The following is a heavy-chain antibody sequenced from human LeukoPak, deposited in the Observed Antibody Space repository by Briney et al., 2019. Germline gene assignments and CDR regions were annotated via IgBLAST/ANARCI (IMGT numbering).Heavy chain of an antibody. D-gene: IGHD3-10*01. CDR2: INHSGST. Sequence: SETLSLTCAVYGGSFSGYYWSWIRQPPGKGLEWIGDINHSGSTNYNPSLKSRVTISVDTSKNQFSLKLSSVTAADTAVYYCARVGYYYGSGSYPPAFDYWGQGTLVTVPS. CDR1: GGSFSGYY. J-gene: IGHJ4*02. V-gene: IGHV4-34*01. CDR3: ARVGYYYGSGSYPPAFDY.